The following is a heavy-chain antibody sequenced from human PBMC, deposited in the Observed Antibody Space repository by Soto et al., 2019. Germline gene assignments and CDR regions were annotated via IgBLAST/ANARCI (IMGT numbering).Heavy chain of an antibody. J-gene: IGHJ2*01. D-gene: IGHD6-19*01. Sequence: QITLKESGPTLVKPTQTLTLTCTFSGFSPSTSGVGVAWIRQPPGKALEWLAVNYWDDDKRYSPSLRGRLTXTXDXXKNQVVLTMTNVDPVDTATYYCAHAVAGAYWYFDRWGRGTLVTVSS. CDR2: NYWDDDK. V-gene: IGHV2-5*02. CDR3: AHAVAGAYWYFDR. CDR1: GFSPSTSGVG.